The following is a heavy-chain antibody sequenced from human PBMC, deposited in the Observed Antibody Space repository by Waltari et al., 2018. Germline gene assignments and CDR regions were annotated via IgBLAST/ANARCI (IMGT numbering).Heavy chain of an antibody. CDR3: ARGLLLRNDYGDYAYYFDY. D-gene: IGHD4-17*01. V-gene: IGHV4-34*01. J-gene: IGHJ4*02. CDR2: INHSGST. CDR1: GGSFSGYY. Sequence: QVQLQQWGAGLLKPSETLSLTCAVYGGSFSGYYWSWIRQPPGKGLEWIGEINHSGSTNYNPSLKSRVTISVDTSKNQFSLKLSSVTAADTAVYYCARGLLLRNDYGDYAYYFDYWGQGTLVTVSS.